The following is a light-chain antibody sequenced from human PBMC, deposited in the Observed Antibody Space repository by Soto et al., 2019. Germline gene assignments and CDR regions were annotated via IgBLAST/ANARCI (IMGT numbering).Light chain of an antibody. J-gene: IGKJ1*01. CDR3: QQCNSYSGT. CDR2: KAS. Sequence: DIQMTQSPSTLSASVGDRVTVTCRASQSISSWLAWYQQKPGKAPKLLSYKASRLESGVPSRFRGSGSGTEFTLTISSLQPDDFADYYCQQCNSYSGTFGQGTKVAIK. V-gene: IGKV1-5*03. CDR1: QSISSW.